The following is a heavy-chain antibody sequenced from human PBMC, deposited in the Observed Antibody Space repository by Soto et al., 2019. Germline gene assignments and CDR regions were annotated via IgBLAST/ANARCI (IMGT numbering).Heavy chain of an antibody. V-gene: IGHV3-73*01. D-gene: IGHD2-15*01. CDR2: IRSKTNNYET. J-gene: IGHJ4*02. CDR1: GFTFSGSA. Sequence: EVQLVESGGGLVQPGGSLKLSCAASGFTFSGSAMHWVRQASGKGLEWVGRIRSKTNNYETTYAASVKGRFTISRDDSKNTAYLQLSSLKTEDTAVYYCTRLGDCSGGSCHSQWGQGTLVTVSS. CDR3: TRLGDCSGGSCHSQ.